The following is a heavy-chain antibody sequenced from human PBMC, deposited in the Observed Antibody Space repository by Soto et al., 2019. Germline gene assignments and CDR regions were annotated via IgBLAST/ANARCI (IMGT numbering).Heavy chain of an antibody. CDR1: GYTFTSYY. D-gene: IGHD2-2*01. V-gene: IGHV1-2*02. CDR3: ARDMGGASRPHDS. CDR2: INPKSGGT. Sequence: QVQLVQSGAEVKKPGASVKVSCKASGYTFTSYYMHWVRQAPGQGLEWMGIINPKSGGTNYAQKFQGRITMTRDTSISTAYMELSSLRSADTAVYYCARDMGGASRPHDSWGHGTLVTVSS. J-gene: IGHJ5*01.